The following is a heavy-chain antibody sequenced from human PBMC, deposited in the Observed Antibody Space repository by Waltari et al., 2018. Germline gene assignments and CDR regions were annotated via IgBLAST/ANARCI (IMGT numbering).Heavy chain of an antibody. D-gene: IGHD3-22*01. J-gene: IGHJ4*02. CDR1: GYTFTSYA. CDR2: INAGNGNT. Sequence: QVQLVQSGAEVKKPGASVKVSCKASGYTFTSYAMHWVRQAPGQRRQWMGWINAGNGNTKYTQKFQGRVTITRDTSASTAYMELSSLRSEDTAVYYCARDYDDSSGVRFDYWGQGTLVTVSS. V-gene: IGHV1-3*01. CDR3: ARDYDDSSGVRFDY.